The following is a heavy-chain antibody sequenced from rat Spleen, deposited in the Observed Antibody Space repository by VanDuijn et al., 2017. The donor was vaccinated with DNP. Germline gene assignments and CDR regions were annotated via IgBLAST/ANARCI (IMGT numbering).Heavy chain of an antibody. CDR3: ARLHYGLDY. CDR2: INYSGST. CDR1: GYSITSNY. D-gene: IGHD1-11*01. Sequence: EVQLQESGPGLVKPSQSLSLTCSVTGYSITSNYWAWIRKLPGNKMEWIGYINYSGSTGYNPSLKSRISITRDTSKNQFFLQVNSVTTEDTATYYCARLHYGLDYWGQGVMVTVSS. V-gene: IGHV3-1*01. J-gene: IGHJ2*01.